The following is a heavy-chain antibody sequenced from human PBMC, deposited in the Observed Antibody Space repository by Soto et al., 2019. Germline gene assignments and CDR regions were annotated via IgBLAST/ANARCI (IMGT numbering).Heavy chain of an antibody. Sequence: EVQLVETGGSLIQPGGSLRLSCAVSGFTVRSNYMSWVRQAPGKGLEWVSIIYSSGNTYYADSVKGRFTMSRDTSNNTVVLQMSSMIAEDTAVYYCARVSSPFGYWCQGTLVTVSS. CDR3: ARVSSPFGY. J-gene: IGHJ4*02. V-gene: IGHV3-53*02. CDR2: IYSSGNT. CDR1: GFTVRSNY. D-gene: IGHD3-16*01.